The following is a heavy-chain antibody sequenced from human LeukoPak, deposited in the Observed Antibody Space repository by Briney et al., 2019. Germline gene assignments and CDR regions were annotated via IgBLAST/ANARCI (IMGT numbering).Heavy chain of an antibody. D-gene: IGHD3-22*01. CDR3: ARDMVRHYYDSSGYYGSYAFDI. Sequence: GGSLRLSCAASGFTFSSYSMNWVRQAPGKGLEWVSSISSSSSYIYYADSVKGRFTISGDNAKNSLYLQMNSLRAEDTAVYYCARDMVRHYYDSSGYYGSYAFDIWGQGTMVTVSS. J-gene: IGHJ3*02. CDR2: ISSSSSYI. CDR1: GFTFSSYS. V-gene: IGHV3-21*01.